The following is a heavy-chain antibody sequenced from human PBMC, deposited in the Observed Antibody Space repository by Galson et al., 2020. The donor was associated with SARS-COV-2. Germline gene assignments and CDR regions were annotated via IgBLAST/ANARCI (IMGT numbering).Heavy chain of an antibody. J-gene: IGHJ4*02. Sequence: GGSLRLSCAASGFTFSSYAMSWVRQAPGKGLEWVSAISGSGGTTYYGDSVKGRFTISRHNSKNTLYLQMNSLRAEDTATYYCGKGYYDSSAYYPNTIDYWGQGTLVTVSS. CDR1: GFTFSSYA. V-gene: IGHV3-23*01. CDR3: GKGYYDSSAYYPNTIDY. CDR2: ISGSGGTT. D-gene: IGHD3-22*01.